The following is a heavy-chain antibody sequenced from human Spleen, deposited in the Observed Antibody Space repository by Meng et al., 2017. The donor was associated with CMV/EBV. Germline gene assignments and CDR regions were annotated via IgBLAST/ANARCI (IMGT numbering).Heavy chain of an antibody. V-gene: IGHV3-21*01. J-gene: IGHJ4*02. CDR2: ISSSSSYI. Sequence: GGSLRLSCAASGFTFSSYSMNWVRQAPGKGLEWVSSISSSSSYIYYADSVKGRFTISRDNAKNSLYLQVNSLRAEDTAVYYCARAKNRDGYNYAAVGSYFDSWGQGTLVTVSS. D-gene: IGHD5-24*01. CDR3: ARAKNRDGYNYAAVGSYFDS. CDR1: GFTFSSYS.